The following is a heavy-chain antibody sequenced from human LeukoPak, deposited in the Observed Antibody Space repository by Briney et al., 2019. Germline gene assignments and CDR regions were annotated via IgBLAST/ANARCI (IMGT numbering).Heavy chain of an antibody. CDR3: ARHCSSTSCPYFYYYYGMDV. CDR2: IYYSGST. D-gene: IGHD2-2*01. V-gene: IGHV4-59*08. CDR1: GGSISSYY. J-gene: IGHJ6*02. Sequence: PSETLSLTCTVSGGSISSYYWSWIRQPPGKGLEWIGYIYYSGSTNYNPSLKSRVTISVDTSKNQFSLKLSSVTAADTAVYYCARHCSSTSCPYFYYYYGMDVWGQGTTVTVSS.